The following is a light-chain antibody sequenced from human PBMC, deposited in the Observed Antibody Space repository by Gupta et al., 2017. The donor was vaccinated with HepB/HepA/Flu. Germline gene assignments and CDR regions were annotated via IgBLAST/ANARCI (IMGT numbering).Light chain of an antibody. CDR1: QSVSSSY. J-gene: IGKJ1*01. Sequence: EIVLTQSPGTLSLSPGERATLSCRASQSVSSSYLAWYQQKPGQAPRRLIYGASSRATGSPDRFSGSGYGNDCTLTISTLDPEECAVYYCQQYGIAHYPLITFGQGTKVEIK. CDR2: GAS. V-gene: IGKV3-20*01. CDR3: QQYGIAHYPLIT.